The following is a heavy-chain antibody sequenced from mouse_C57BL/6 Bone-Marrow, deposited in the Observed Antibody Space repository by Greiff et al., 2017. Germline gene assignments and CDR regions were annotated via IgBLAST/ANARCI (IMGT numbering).Heavy chain of an antibody. CDR2: IYPGNSDT. CDR1: GYTFTSYW. CDR3: TRSWWFAY. J-gene: IGHJ3*01. V-gene: IGHV1-5*01. Sequence: VQLQQSGAELAKPGASVKLSCKASGYTFTSYWMHWVKQRPGQGLEWIGAIYPGNSDTSYNQKFKGKAKLTAVTSASTAYMELSSLTNEDSAVYYCTRSWWFAYWGQGTLVTVSA.